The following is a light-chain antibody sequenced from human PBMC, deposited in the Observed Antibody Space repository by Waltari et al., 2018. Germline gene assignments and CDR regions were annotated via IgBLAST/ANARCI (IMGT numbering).Light chain of an antibody. CDR3: QASYTTPYS. CDR2: AAS. CDR1: KNIRSY. V-gene: IGKV1-39*01. Sequence: DLQMTQSPSSLSASVGDRVTISCRASKNIRSYLSWYQQKPGIAPKLVIYAASTLQSGVPSRFSGSGSGTNFTLTITSLQAEDFATYFCQASYTTPYSFGQATKVEIK. J-gene: IGKJ2*03.